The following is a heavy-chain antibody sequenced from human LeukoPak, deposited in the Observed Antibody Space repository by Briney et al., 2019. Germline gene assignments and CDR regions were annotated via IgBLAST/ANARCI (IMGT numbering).Heavy chain of an antibody. CDR1: GFTFSSYW. D-gene: IGHD5-18*01. J-gene: IGHJ6*02. CDR2: IKQDGSEK. V-gene: IGHV3-7*01. Sequence: GGSLRLSCAASGFTFSSYWMSWVRQAPGKGLEWVANIKQDGSEKYYVDSVKGRFTISRDNAKNSLYLQMNSLRAEDTAVYYCARDLLEQLWSNYYYYGMDVWGQGTTVTVSS. CDR3: ARDLLEQLWSNYYYYGMDV.